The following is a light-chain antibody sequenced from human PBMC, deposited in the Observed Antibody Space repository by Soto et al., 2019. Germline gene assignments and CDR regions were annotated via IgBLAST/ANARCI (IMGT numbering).Light chain of an antibody. Sequence: DIQMTQSPSSQSASVGDRVTITCRASQSISTYLNWYQQKPGKAPNLLIYGASSLQSGVPSRFSGSGSGTDFTLTISSLQLEDFATYYCQQSYSTPWTFGQGTKVEIK. CDR3: QQSYSTPWT. CDR1: QSISTY. J-gene: IGKJ1*01. CDR2: GAS. V-gene: IGKV1-39*01.